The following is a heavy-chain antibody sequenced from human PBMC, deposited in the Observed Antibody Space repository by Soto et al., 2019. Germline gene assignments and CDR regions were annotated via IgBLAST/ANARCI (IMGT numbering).Heavy chain of an antibody. CDR1: NFSISSGYY. D-gene: IGHD1-26*01. Sequence: SETLSLTCVVSNFSISSGYYWGWIRQSPGKGLEWIASIYRSGTTSYNPSLKSRVTISVDPSKNQFSLMLTAVTAADTAVYYCARARSGSYYSVFNYWGRGSLVTVSS. V-gene: IGHV4-38-2*01. CDR3: ARARSGSYYSVFNY. CDR2: IYRSGTT. J-gene: IGHJ4*02.